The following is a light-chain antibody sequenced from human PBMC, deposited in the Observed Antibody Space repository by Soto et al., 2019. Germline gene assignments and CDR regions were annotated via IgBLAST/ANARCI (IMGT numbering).Light chain of an antibody. CDR3: QHYNNWPPWT. CDR2: GAS. J-gene: IGKJ1*01. V-gene: IGKV3-15*01. CDR1: QSVSSN. Sequence: EIVMTQSPATLSVSPGERATLSCRASQSVSSNLAWYQQKPGQAPRLPIYGASTRATGIPARFIGSGSGTEFTLTISSLQSEDFAVYYCQHYNNWPPWTFGQGTKVEIK.